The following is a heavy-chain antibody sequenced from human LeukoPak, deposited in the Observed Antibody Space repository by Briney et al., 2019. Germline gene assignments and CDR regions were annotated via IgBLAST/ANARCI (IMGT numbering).Heavy chain of an antibody. CDR1: SGSISSYY. Sequence: SETLSLTCTVSSGSISSYYWSWIRQPPGKGLEWIGYIYYSGSTNYNPSLKSRVTISVDTSKNQFSLKLSSVTAADTAVYYCARERRFLEWYYFDYWGQGTLVTVSS. V-gene: IGHV4-59*01. CDR2: IYYSGST. CDR3: ARERRFLEWYYFDY. J-gene: IGHJ4*02. D-gene: IGHD3-3*01.